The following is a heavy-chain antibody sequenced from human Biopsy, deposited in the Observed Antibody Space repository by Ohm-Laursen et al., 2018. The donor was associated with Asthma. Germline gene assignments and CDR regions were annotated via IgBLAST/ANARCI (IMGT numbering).Heavy chain of an antibody. J-gene: IGHJ3*01. CDR2: INAGNGNT. Sequence: ASVKVSCKVSGYNFISFAIHWVRQAPGQRLEWMGWINAGNGNTKFSQKFQGRVTITRDTSASTAYMDLSSLRSEDTAVYYCARTYYDFLTGQVKDVFGVWGQGTMVTVPS. V-gene: IGHV1-3*01. D-gene: IGHD3-9*01. CDR3: ARTYYDFLTGQVKDVFGV. CDR1: GYNFISFA.